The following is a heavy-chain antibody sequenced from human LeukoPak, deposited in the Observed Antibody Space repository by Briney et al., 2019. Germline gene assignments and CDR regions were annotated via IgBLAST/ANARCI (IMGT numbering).Heavy chain of an antibody. V-gene: IGHV1-2*06. CDR3: ARDDYGGYCSSTSCYTENLGI. CDR1: GYTFTGYY. Sequence: ASVKVSCKASGYTFTGYYMHWVRQAPGQGLEWMGRINPNSGGTNYAQKFQGRVTMTRDTSISTAYMELSRLRSDDTAVYYCARDDYGGYCSSTSCYTENLGIWGQGTMVTVSS. J-gene: IGHJ3*02. D-gene: IGHD2-2*02. CDR2: INPNSGGT.